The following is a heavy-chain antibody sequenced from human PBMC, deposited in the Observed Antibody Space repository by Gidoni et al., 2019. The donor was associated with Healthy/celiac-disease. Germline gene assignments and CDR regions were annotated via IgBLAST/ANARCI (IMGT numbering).Heavy chain of an antibody. J-gene: IGHJ4*02. CDR3: ARDLGPETTGHDFDY. D-gene: IGHD1-1*01. CDR2: IKQDGSEK. CDR1: GFTFSSYW. V-gene: IGHV3-7*04. Sequence: EVQLVESGGGLVQPGGSLRLSCAASGFTFSSYWMSWVRQAPGKGLEWVANIKQDGSEKYYVDSVKGRFTISRDNAKNSLYLQMNSLRAEDTAVYYCARDLGPETTGHDFDYWGQGTLVTVSS.